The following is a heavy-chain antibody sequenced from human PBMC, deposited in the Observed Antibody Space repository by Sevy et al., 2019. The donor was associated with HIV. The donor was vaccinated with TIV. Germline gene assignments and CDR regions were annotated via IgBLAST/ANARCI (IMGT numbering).Heavy chain of an antibody. J-gene: IGHJ4*02. CDR2: IRYDGSNK. Sequence: GGSLRLSCAASGFTFNTYAMTWVRQAPGKGLEWVAFIRYDGSNKYYADSVKGRFTISRDNSKNTLYLQMNSLRAEDTAVYYCAKDPVDIVATIYFDYWGQGTLVTVSS. CDR3: AKDPVDIVATIYFDY. V-gene: IGHV3-30*02. D-gene: IGHD5-12*01. CDR1: GFTFNTYA.